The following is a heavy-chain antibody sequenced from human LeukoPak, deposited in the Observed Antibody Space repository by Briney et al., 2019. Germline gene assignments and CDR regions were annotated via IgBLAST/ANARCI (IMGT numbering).Heavy chain of an antibody. Sequence: PSETLSLTCTVSGGSISGYYWTWIRQPAGKGLEWIGRIHTTGSTDYNPSLKSRVTVSLDTSKNQFSLKLRSVTAADTAVYYCARTYSSGWYGADYWGQGTLVIVSS. V-gene: IGHV4-4*07. D-gene: IGHD6-19*01. J-gene: IGHJ4*02. CDR2: IHTTGST. CDR3: ARTYSSGWYGADY. CDR1: GGSISGYY.